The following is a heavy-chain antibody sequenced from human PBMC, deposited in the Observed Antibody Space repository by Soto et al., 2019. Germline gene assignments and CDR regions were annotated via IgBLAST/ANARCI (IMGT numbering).Heavy chain of an antibody. V-gene: IGHV4-4*02. CDR2: IYHSGST. CDR1: GGSISSSNW. D-gene: IGHD1-26*01. J-gene: IGHJ3*02. CDR3: ARVSGVRKWELLPDSHYAFDI. Sequence: SETLSLTCAVSGGSISSSNWWSWVRQPPGKGLEWIGEIYHSGSTNYNPSLKSRVTISVDKSKNQFSLKLSSVTAADTAVYYCARVSGVRKWELLPDSHYAFDIWGQGTMVTVSS.